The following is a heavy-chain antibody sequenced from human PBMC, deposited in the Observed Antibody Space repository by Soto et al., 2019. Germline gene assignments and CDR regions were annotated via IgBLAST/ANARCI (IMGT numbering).Heavy chain of an antibody. CDR1: GYTFTSYA. CDR2: INAGNGNT. J-gene: IGHJ4*02. D-gene: IGHD6-19*01. Sequence: ASVKVSCKASGYTFTSYAMHWVRQAPGQRLEWMGWINAGNGNTKYSQKFQGRVTITRDTSASTVYMELSSLRSEDTAVYYCARVSGWYFIDYWGQGTLVTLSS. V-gene: IGHV1-3*01. CDR3: ARVSGWYFIDY.